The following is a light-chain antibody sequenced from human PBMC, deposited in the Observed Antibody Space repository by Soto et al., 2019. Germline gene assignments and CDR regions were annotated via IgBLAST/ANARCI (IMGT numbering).Light chain of an antibody. CDR3: QQRSNWLT. J-gene: IGKJ4*01. CDR2: DAS. CDR1: QSVSSY. V-gene: IGKV3-11*01. Sequence: EIVLTQSPATLSLSPGERATLSCRASQSVSSYLAWYQQKPGQAPRLLIYDASNRATGIPARFSGSGSGTDVTLTISSLGPEDFAVYCCQQRSNWLTFGGGTKVEI.